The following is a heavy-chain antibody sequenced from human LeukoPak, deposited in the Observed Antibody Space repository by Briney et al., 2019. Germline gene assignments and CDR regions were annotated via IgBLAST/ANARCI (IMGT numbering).Heavy chain of an antibody. CDR3: ARGWPGMDYNWFDP. V-gene: IGHV1-3*01. CDR1: GYTFTSYA. Sequence: ASVKDSCKASGYTFTSYAMHWVRQAPGERLEWMGWINAGNGNTKYSQKFQGRVTITRDTSASTAYMELSSLRSEDTAVYYCARGWPGMDYNWFDPWGQGTLVTVSS. J-gene: IGHJ5*02. CDR2: INAGNGNT. D-gene: IGHD6-13*01.